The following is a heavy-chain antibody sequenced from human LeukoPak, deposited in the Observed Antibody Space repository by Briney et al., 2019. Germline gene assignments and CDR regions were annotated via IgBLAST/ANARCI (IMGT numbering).Heavy chain of an antibody. CDR1: GYTFTSYY. V-gene: IGHV1-8*01. J-gene: IGHJ4*02. D-gene: IGHD1-26*01. Sequence: ASVKVSCKASGYTFTSYYINWVRQAAGQGLEWMGWMNPNSGNTDYAQRFQGRVTMTTDTSTSTAYMELRSLRSDDTAVYYCAKLVGASNFDYWGQGTPVTVSS. CDR3: AKLVGASNFDY. CDR2: MNPNSGNT.